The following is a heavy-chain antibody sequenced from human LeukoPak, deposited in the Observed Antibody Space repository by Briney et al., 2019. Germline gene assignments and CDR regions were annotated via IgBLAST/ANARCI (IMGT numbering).Heavy chain of an antibody. Sequence: SETLSVTCTVSGGSISSSSYYWGWIRQPPGKGLEWIGSIYYSGSTYYNPSLKSRVTISVDTSKNQFSLKLSSVTAADTAVYYCARTTILSSSWFHWGQGTLVTVSS. D-gene: IGHD6-13*01. V-gene: IGHV4-39*07. CDR2: IYYSGST. CDR3: ARTTILSSSWFH. J-gene: IGHJ4*02. CDR1: GGSISSSSYY.